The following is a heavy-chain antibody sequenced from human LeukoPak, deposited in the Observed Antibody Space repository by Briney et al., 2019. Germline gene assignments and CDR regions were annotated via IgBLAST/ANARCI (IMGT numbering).Heavy chain of an antibody. CDR1: GLTFNNAW. Sequence: GGSLRLSCAASGLTFNNAWMIWVRQAPGKGLEWVGHIKSKTDGGTIGYAAPVKGRFAISRDDSKNTLYLQMNSLKTEDTAMYYCTTVGCSGVSCYSDYWGQGTLVTVSS. D-gene: IGHD2-15*01. V-gene: IGHV3-15*01. J-gene: IGHJ4*02. CDR3: TTVGCSGVSCYSDY. CDR2: IKSKTDGGTI.